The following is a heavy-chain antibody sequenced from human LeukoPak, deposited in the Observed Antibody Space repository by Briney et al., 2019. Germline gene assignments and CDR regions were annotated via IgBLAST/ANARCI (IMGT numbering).Heavy chain of an antibody. CDR1: GFTFSSYS. CDR2: ISSSSRTI. J-gene: IGHJ4*02. V-gene: IGHV3-48*02. CDR3: ARDRSSSYPGSFDY. Sequence: GGSLRLSCAASGFTFSSYSMNWVRQAPGTGLEWVSHISSSSRTIYYADSVKGRFTISRDNAKNSLYLQMNSLRDEDTAVYYCARDRSSSYPGSFDYWGQGILVTVTS. D-gene: IGHD3-22*01.